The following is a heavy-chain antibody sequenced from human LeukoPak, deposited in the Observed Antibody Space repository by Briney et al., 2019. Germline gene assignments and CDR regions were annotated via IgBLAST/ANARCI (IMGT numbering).Heavy chain of an antibody. CDR3: ARMASGVTAY. CDR2: INSDGTST. CDR1: GLTFSRDW. D-gene: IGHD5-24*01. V-gene: IGHV3-74*01. J-gene: IGHJ4*02. Sequence: GGSLRLSCAASGLTFSRDWMHWVRQAPGKGLVWVSRINSDGTSTIYADSVKGRFTISRDNAENTLYLQVNSLRAEDTAVYYCARMASGVTAYWGQGTQVTVSS.